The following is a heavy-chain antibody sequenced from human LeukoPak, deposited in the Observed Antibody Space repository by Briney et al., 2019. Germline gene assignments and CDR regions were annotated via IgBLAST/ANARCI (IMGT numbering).Heavy chain of an antibody. Sequence: GSLRLSCAASGFTFSDYYMSWIRQAPGKGLEWVSYISSSGSTIYYADSVKGRFTISRDNAKNSLYLQMNSLRAEDTAVYYCARSSASSRSPPVGYWGQGTLVTVSS. CDR1: GFTFSDYY. CDR2: ISSSGSTI. J-gene: IGHJ4*02. V-gene: IGHV3-11*04. CDR3: ARSSASSRSPPVGY. D-gene: IGHD6-13*01.